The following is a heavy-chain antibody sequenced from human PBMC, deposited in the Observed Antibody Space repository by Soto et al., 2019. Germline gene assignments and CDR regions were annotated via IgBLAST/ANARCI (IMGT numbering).Heavy chain of an antibody. J-gene: IGHJ6*04. CDR3: ARAHLLDV. CDR1: GFTFSNYD. D-gene: IGHD3-3*02. Sequence: EVQLLESGGGLVQPGGSLRLSCEASGFTFSNYDMHWVRQATGKGLEWVSAIGPAGDTYYPDSVKGRFTISRENAKNSLYLQMNSLRAGDTAVYYCARAHLLDVWGKGTTVTVSS. CDR2: IGPAGDT. V-gene: IGHV3-13*01.